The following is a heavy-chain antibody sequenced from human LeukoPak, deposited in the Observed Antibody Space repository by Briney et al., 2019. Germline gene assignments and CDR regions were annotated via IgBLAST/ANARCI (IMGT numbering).Heavy chain of an antibody. D-gene: IGHD6-19*01. V-gene: IGHV4-59*01. J-gene: IGHJ4*02. CDR3: ARGNYTVEGIAVARYFDY. Sequence: SETLSLTCTVSGGSISSYYWSWIRQPPGKGLEWIGYIYYSGSTNYNPSLKSRVTISVDTSKNQFSLRLSSVTAADTAVYYCARGNYTVEGIAVARYFDYWGQGTLVTVSS. CDR2: IYYSGST. CDR1: GGSISSYY.